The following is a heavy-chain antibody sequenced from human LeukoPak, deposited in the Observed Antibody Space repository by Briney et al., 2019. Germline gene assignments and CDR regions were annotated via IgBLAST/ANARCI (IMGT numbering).Heavy chain of an antibody. CDR1: GYSISSNYY. CDR2: IHHSGST. V-gene: IGHV4-38-2*02. Sequence: KSSETLSLTCTVSGYSISSNYYWGWIRQPPGKGLEWIGSIHHSGSTYYNPSLKSRITISVDTSKNQFSLKLSSVTAADTAVYYCAREGVEMATAYYFDYWGQGTLVTVSS. CDR3: AREGVEMATAYYFDY. J-gene: IGHJ4*02. D-gene: IGHD5-24*01.